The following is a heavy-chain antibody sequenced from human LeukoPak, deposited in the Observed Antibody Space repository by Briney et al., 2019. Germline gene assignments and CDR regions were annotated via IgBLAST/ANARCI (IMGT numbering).Heavy chain of an antibody. V-gene: IGHV3-74*01. CDR2: ISSDGSST. J-gene: IGHJ5*02. CDR1: GFTFSSYW. Sequence: PGGSLRLSCAASGFTFSSYWMHWVRQVPGKGLVWLSRISSDGSSTDYADSVTGRFTISRDNTKNTLYLQMNSLRVEDTAVYYCARVLAVAGSSILRSWGQGTLVTVYS. D-gene: IGHD6-19*01. CDR3: ARVLAVAGSSILRS.